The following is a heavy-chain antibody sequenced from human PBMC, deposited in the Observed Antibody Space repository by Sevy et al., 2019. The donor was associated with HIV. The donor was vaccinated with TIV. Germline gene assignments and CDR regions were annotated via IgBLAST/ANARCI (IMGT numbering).Heavy chain of an antibody. Sequence: SETLSLTCTVSGGSISGSFNYWDWIRQPPGKGLEWIGSSYYSGSTYYNSSLKNQVTISVDTSKNHFSLKLSSVTAADTAVYYCARHSLDGYNRGNFDYWGQGTLVTVSS. CDR2: SYYSGST. D-gene: IGHD5-12*01. V-gene: IGHV4-39*01. CDR3: ARHSLDGYNRGNFDY. CDR1: GGSISGSFNY. J-gene: IGHJ4*02.